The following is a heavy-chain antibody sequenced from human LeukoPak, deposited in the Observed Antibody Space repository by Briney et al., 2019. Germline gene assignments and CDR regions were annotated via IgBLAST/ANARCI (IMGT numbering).Heavy chain of an antibody. CDR2: INHSGST. J-gene: IGHJ4*02. CDR1: GGSFSGYY. Sequence: SETLSITXAVYGGSFSGYYWSWIRQPPGKGLEWIGEINHSGSTNYNPSLKSRVTISVDTSKNQFSLKLSSVTAADTAVYYCARAAGRWLQLRILDYWGQGTLVTVSS. V-gene: IGHV4-34*01. D-gene: IGHD5-24*01. CDR3: ARAAGRWLQLRILDY.